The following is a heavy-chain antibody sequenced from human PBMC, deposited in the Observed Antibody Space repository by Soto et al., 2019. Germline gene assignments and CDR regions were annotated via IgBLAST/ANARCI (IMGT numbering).Heavy chain of an antibody. Sequence: QVQLVESGGGVVQPGRSLRLSCAASGFTFSRFGMHWVRQAPGKGLEWVAVIWYDGSNEYYADSVKGQFTISRDNSKNTLYLQMNSVRAEDTAVYYCARGYENFYYGMDVWGQGTTITVS. CDR2: IWYDGSNE. V-gene: IGHV3-33*01. J-gene: IGHJ6*02. CDR1: GFTFSRFG. CDR3: ARGYENFYYGMDV. D-gene: IGHD2-2*01.